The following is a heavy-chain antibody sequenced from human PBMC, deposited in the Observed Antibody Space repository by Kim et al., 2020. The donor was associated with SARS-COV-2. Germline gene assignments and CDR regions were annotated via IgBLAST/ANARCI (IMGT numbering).Heavy chain of an antibody. CDR2: IFSNDET. Sequence: SGPTLVNPTETLTLTCTVSGFSLTNIRMGVSWIRQPPGKALEWLAHIFSNDETSYSTSLRSRLTVSEDTSKSQVVLTMTNMDPVDTATYYCARVGRCTSTSCFFYYYGMDVWGQGTTVTVSS. J-gene: IGHJ6*02. CDR3: ARVGRCTSTSCFFYYYGMDV. D-gene: IGHD2-2*01. CDR1: GFSLTNIRMG. V-gene: IGHV2-26*01.